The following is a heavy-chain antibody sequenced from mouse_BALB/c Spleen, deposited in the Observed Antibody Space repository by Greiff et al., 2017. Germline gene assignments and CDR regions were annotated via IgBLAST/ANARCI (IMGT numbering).Heavy chain of an antibody. CDR2: ILPGSGST. CDR3: ARSYGYGWFAY. J-gene: IGHJ3*01. V-gene: IGHV1-9*01. CDR1: GYTFSSYW. Sequence: LLESGAELMKPGASVKISCKATGYTFSSYWIEWVKQRPGHGLEWIGEILPGSGSTNYNEKFKGKATFTADTSSNTAYMQLSSLTSEDSAVYYCARSYGYGWFAYWGQGTLVTVSA. D-gene: IGHD2-2*01.